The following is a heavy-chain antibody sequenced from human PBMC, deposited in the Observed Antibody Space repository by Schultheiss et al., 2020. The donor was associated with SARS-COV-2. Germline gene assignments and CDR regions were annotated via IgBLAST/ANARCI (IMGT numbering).Heavy chain of an antibody. Sequence: GGSLRLSCAVSGFTFTTYWMTWVRQAPGKGLVWVSRISADGSATPYAESVQGRFTMSRDHAKNSLYLQMTSLRAEDTAVYYCARDYSVFGRYYFDYWGQGALVTVSS. V-gene: IGHV3-74*01. CDR2: ISADGSAT. D-gene: IGHD5/OR15-5a*01. CDR3: ARDYSVFGRYYFDY. J-gene: IGHJ4*02. CDR1: GFTFTTYW.